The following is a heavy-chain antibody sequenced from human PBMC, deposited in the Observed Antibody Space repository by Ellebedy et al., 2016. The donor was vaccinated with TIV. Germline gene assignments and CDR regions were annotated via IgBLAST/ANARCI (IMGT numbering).Heavy chain of an antibody. D-gene: IGHD1-26*01. Sequence: SETLSLTCTVSGGSISSGDYYWSWIRQPPGKGLEWIGSIYYSGSTYYNPSLKRRVTISVDTSKNQFSLKLSSVTAADTAVYYCARPYSGSYYSPDGRGGWFDPWGQGTLVTVSS. V-gene: IGHV4-39*01. CDR1: GGSISSGDYY. J-gene: IGHJ5*02. CDR2: IYYSGST. CDR3: ARPYSGSYYSPDGRGGWFDP.